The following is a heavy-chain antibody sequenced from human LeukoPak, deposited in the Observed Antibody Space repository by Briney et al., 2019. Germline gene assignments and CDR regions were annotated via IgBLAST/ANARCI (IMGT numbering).Heavy chain of an antibody. CDR2: TYYRSKWYN. CDR1: GDSVSSNSAA. Sequence: PSQTLSLTCAISGDSVSSNSAAWNWFRQSPSRGLEWLGRTYYRSKWYNDYAVSVKSRITINPDTSKNQFSLQLNSVTPEDTAVYYCARVTMVRGVIIGFDPWGQGTLVTVSS. D-gene: IGHD3-10*01. J-gene: IGHJ5*02. CDR3: ARVTMVRGVIIGFDP. V-gene: IGHV6-1*01.